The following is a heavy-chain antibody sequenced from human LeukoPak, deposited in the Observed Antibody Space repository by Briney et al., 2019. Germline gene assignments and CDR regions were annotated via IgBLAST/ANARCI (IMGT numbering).Heavy chain of an antibody. J-gene: IGHJ4*02. V-gene: IGHV1-3*01. CDR3: ARGSGGRQFFDY. Sequence: ASVKVSCKASGYTFTSYAMHWVRQAPGQRLEWMGWINAGNGNTKYSQKFQGRVTITRDTSASTAYMELSSLRSEDTAVYYCARGSGGRQFFDYWGQGPLVTVSS. D-gene: IGHD6-19*01. CDR1: GYTFTSYA. CDR2: INAGNGNT.